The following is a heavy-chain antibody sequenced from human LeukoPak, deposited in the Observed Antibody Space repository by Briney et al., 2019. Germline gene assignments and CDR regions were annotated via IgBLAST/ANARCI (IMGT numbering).Heavy chain of an antibody. CDR3: AKDGTMRYSSGPDY. Sequence: PGGSLRLSCAASGFTFSSYAMSWVRQAPGKGLEWVSAISGSGGSTYYADSVKGRFTISRDNSKNTLYLQMNSLRAEDTAVYYCAKDGTMRYSSGPDYWGQGTLVTVSS. CDR1: GFTFSSYA. CDR2: ISGSGGST. V-gene: IGHV3-23*01. J-gene: IGHJ4*02. D-gene: IGHD6-19*01.